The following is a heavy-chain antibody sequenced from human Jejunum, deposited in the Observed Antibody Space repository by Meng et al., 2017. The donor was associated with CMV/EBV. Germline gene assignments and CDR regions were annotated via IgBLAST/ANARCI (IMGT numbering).Heavy chain of an antibody. Sequence: DSFSTSTISWVRQAPGQGLEWMGRIIPIFGLANYAQKFQGRVTMTAEKLTDTAYMELSDLTSEDTAVYYCAGVPADTVFMSGMDVWGQGTTVTVSS. CDR2: IIPIFGLA. V-gene: IGHV1-69*02. CDR1: DSFSTST. D-gene: IGHD2-2*01. CDR3: AGVPADTVFMSGMDV. J-gene: IGHJ6*02.